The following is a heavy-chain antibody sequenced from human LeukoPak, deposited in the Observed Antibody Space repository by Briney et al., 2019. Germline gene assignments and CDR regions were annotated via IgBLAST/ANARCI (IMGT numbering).Heavy chain of an antibody. Sequence: SETLSLTCAVYGGWFSGYYWCWSLQPPAERRERSGEINHNGSTNYNPSLQSRVTISVDTSKNQFSLKLSSVTAADTAVYYCARGDRWLRFDYWGQGTLVNVFS. D-gene: IGHD5-24*01. J-gene: IGHJ4*02. CDR1: GGWFSGYY. CDR3: ARGDRWLRFDY. V-gene: IGHV4-34*01. CDR2: INHNGST.